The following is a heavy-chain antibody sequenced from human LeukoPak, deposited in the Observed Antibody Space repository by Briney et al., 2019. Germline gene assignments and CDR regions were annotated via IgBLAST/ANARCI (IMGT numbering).Heavy chain of an antibody. CDR1: GYTFTGYY. Sequence: ASVKVSCKASGYTFTGYYMHWVRQAPGQGLELIGSINPNSGGTNCAQKFQGRVTMTRDTSISTAYMELSRLRSDDTAVYYCARDGVIDYGDCEPALDYWGQGTLVTVSS. D-gene: IGHD4-17*01. CDR3: ARDGVIDYGDCEPALDY. V-gene: IGHV1-2*02. J-gene: IGHJ4*02. CDR2: INPNSGGT.